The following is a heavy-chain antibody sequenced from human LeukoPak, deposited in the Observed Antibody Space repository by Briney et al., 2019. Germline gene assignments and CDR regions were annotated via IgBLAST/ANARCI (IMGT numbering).Heavy chain of an antibody. V-gene: IGHV3-23*01. Sequence: GGSLRLSCAASGFTFSSYAMSWVRQAPGKGLEWVSAISGSGGSTYYADSVKGRFTISRDNSKNTLYLQMNSLRAEDTAVYYCAKQGRCSSTSCYLSVDYWGQGTLVTVSS. D-gene: IGHD2-2*01. CDR3: AKQGRCSSTSCYLSVDY. J-gene: IGHJ4*02. CDR2: ISGSGGST. CDR1: GFTFSSYA.